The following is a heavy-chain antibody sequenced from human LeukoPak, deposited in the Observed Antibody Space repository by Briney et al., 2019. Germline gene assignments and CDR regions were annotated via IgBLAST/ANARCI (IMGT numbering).Heavy chain of an antibody. J-gene: IGHJ4*02. Sequence: ASVKVSCKASGYTFTGYYMHWVRQAPGQGLEWMGWINPNSGGTNYAQKFQGRVTMTRDTSISTAYMELSSLRPDDTAVYYCARARIAAAGCFDYWGQGTLVTVSS. CDR2: INPNSGGT. D-gene: IGHD6-13*01. CDR1: GYTFTGYY. V-gene: IGHV1-2*02. CDR3: ARARIAAAGCFDY.